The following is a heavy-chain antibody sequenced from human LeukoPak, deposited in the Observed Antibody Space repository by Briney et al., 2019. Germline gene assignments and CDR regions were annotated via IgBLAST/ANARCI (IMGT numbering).Heavy chain of an antibody. CDR1: GYTFTSYY. J-gene: IGHJ4*02. Sequence: GASVKVSCKASGYTFTSYYMHWVRQALGHGLEWMGIINPSGGSTSYAQKFQGRVTMTRDTSTSTVYMELSSLRSEDTAVYYCARVGGYCSSTSCSIDYWGQGTLVTVSS. CDR3: ARVGGYCSSTSCSIDY. CDR2: INPSGGST. V-gene: IGHV1-46*01. D-gene: IGHD2-2*01.